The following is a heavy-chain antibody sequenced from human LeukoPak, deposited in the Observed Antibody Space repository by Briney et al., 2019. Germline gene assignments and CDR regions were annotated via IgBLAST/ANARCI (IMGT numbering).Heavy chain of an antibody. J-gene: IGHJ3*02. D-gene: IGHD3-16*02. CDR3: ARDLGGIMITFGGVIVNDAFDI. V-gene: IGHV1-69*06. CDR2: IIPIFGTA. CDR1: GGTFRSYA. Sequence: SVKVSCKASGGTFRSYAITWVRQAPGQGLEWMGGIIPIFGTANYARKFQDRVTITADKSTSTAYMELSSLRSEDTAVYYCARDLGGIMITFGGVIVNDAFDIWGQGTMVTVSS.